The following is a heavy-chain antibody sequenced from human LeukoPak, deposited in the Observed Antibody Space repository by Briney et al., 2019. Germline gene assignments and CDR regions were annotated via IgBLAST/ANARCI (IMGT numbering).Heavy chain of an antibody. J-gene: IGHJ4*02. V-gene: IGHV3-23*01. Sequence: GGSLRLSCAASGFTFSSYAMSWVRQAPGKGLEWVSGISGSGDSTYYADSVKGRFTISRDNSKNTLYLQMNSLRAEDTAVYYCAGSQGIVATIMDYWGQGTLVTVSS. CDR2: ISGSGDST. CDR1: GFTFSSYA. CDR3: AGSQGIVATIMDY. D-gene: IGHD5-12*01.